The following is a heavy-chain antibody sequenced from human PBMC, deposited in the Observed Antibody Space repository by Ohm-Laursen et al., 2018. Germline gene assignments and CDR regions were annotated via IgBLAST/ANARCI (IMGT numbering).Heavy chain of an antibody. CDR3: ASFLLPYYYYTIGV. CDR2: ISNSGSTI. J-gene: IGHJ6*02. D-gene: IGHD2-21*02. V-gene: IGHV3-11*01. Sequence: SLRLSCAASGFTFSDYYMSWIRQAPGKGLEWASYISNSGSTIYYADSVKGRFSISRDNAKNSLYLQMNSLRVEDTATYYCASFLLPYYYYTIGVWGQGTTVAVSS. CDR1: GFTFSDYY.